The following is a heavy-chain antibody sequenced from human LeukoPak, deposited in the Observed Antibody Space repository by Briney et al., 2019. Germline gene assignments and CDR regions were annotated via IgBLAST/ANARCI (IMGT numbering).Heavy chain of an antibody. CDR1: GYTFTSYV. CDR3: AGGGESGGGGDY. D-gene: IGHD3-3*01. Sequence: GASVKVSCKASGYTFTSYVINWVRQPTGQGLAWMGWMNPNSGNTGYAQKFQGRLAMTRNTPISTAYMELSGVRSEDTAVYYCAGGGESGGGGDYWGQGTLVTVSS. J-gene: IGHJ4*02. CDR2: MNPNSGNT. V-gene: IGHV1-8*01.